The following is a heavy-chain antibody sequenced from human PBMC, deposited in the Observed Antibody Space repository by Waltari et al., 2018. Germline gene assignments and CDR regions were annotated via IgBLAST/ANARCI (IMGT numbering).Heavy chain of an antibody. CDR1: GYTFTRFA. CDR3: ARAGPSSIAAP. J-gene: IGHJ5*02. CDR2: INTNTGNP. V-gene: IGHV7-4-1*02. D-gene: IGHD6-6*01. Sequence: QVQLVQSGSELKKPGASVKVSCKASGYTFTRFAMNWVRQAPGQGLEWMGWINTNTGNPTYGQACTGRFVCSLDTSVSTAYRQSSSLKAEDTAVDYGARAGPSSIAAPWGQGTLVTVSS.